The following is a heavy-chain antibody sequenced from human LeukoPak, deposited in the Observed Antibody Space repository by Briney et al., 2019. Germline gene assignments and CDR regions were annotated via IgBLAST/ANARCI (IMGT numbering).Heavy chain of an antibody. Sequence: PPGGSLRLSCAAPGFTFSSYAMSWVRQAPGKGLEWVSAISGSGGSTYYADSVKGRFTISRDNSKNTLYLQMNSLRAEDTAVYYCAKDITMAPFSDDYWGQGTLVTVSS. CDR3: AKDITMAPFSDDY. V-gene: IGHV3-23*01. J-gene: IGHJ4*02. D-gene: IGHD3-10*01. CDR1: GFTFSSYA. CDR2: ISGSGGST.